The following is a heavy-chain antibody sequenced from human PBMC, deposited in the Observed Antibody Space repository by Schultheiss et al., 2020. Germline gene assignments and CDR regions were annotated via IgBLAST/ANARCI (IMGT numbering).Heavy chain of an antibody. CDR1: GFTFSNAW. CDR3: TTEDYYYGSGSQVDY. Sequence: WGSLRLSCAASGFTFSNAWINWVRQAPGKGLEWVGLVKSKANGETTGYAAPVTGRFTISRDDSKNMLYLQMNSLKIEDTAVYYCTTEDYYYGSGSQVDYWGQGTLVTVS. D-gene: IGHD3-10*01. J-gene: IGHJ4*02. V-gene: IGHV3-15*07. CDR2: VKSKANGETT.